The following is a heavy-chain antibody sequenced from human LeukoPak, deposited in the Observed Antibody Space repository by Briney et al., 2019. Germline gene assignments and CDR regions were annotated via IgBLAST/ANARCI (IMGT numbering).Heavy chain of an antibody. V-gene: IGHV6-1*01. CDR2: TYYRSKWYN. CDR1: GDSVSSNSAA. J-gene: IGHJ3*02. Sequence: SQTLSLTWAISGDSVSSNSAAWNWIRQSPSRGLEWLGRTYYRSKWYNDYAVSVKSRITINPDTSKNQFSLQLNSVTPEDTAVYYCARLTWGYSGYEPAFDIWGQGTMVTVSS. D-gene: IGHD5-12*01. CDR3: ARLTWGYSGYEPAFDI.